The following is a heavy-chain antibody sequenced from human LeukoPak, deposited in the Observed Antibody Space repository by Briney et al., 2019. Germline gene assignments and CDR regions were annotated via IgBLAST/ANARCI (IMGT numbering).Heavy chain of an antibody. D-gene: IGHD3-22*01. J-gene: IGHJ4*02. CDR2: IYYSGST. Sequence: SETLSLTCAVSGGSISSGGYSWSWIRQHPGKGLEWIGYIYYSGSTYYNPSLKSRVTISVDTSKNQFSLKLSSVTAADTAVYYCARAPTSPYYYDSSGYYYFDYWGQGTLVTVSS. CDR1: GGSISSGGYS. CDR3: ARAPTSPYYYDSSGYYYFDY. V-gene: IGHV4-31*11.